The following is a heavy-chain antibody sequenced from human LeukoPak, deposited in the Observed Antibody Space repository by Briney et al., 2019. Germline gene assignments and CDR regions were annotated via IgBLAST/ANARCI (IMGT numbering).Heavy chain of an antibody. D-gene: IGHD5/OR15-5a*01. J-gene: IGHJ4*02. CDR2: INHSGST. Sequence: SETLSLTCAVYGGSFSGYYWSWIRQPPGKGLEWIGEINHSGSTNYNPSLKSRVTISVDTSKNQFSLKLSSVTAADTAVYYCARERPLGLRVIDYWGQGTLVTVSS. V-gene: IGHV4-34*01. CDR1: GGSFSGYY. CDR3: ARERPLGLRVIDY.